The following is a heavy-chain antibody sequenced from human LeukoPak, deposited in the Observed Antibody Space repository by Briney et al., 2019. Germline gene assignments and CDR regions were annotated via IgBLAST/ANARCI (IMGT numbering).Heavy chain of an antibody. V-gene: IGHV1-46*01. J-gene: IGHJ4*02. CDR3: ARGGGQSSSSSGY. D-gene: IGHD6-6*01. Sequence: ASVKVSCKASGYTFTSYYMHWLRQAPGQGREWVGIISPSGDSTTYAQKFQGRVTMTRDTSTSTVYMELSSLRSEDTAVYYCARGGGQSSSSSGYWGQGTPVTVSS. CDR2: ISPSGDST. CDR1: GYTFTSYY.